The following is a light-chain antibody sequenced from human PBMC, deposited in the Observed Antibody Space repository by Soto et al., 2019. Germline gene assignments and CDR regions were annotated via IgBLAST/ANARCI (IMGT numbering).Light chain of an antibody. Sequence: IRLTQSPSSLSASVGDRVTITCRASQGISSYLAWYQQKPGKAPKLLIYAASTLQSGVPSRFSGSGSGTDCTLTISSLQPEDFATYYCQQLNSYPRTFGQGTKVEIK. CDR2: AAS. CDR3: QQLNSYPRT. J-gene: IGKJ1*01. V-gene: IGKV1-9*01. CDR1: QGISSY.